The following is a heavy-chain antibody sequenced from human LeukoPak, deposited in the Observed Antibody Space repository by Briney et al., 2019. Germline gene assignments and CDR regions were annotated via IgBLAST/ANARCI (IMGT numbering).Heavy chain of an antibody. CDR2: IYYSGST. CDR3: ARGGSSGYYYYFDY. J-gene: IGHJ4*02. D-gene: IGHD3-22*01. V-gene: IGHV4-30-4*01. Sequence: SQTLSLTCIVSGGSISSGDYYWSWIRQPPAKGLEWIGYIYYSGSTYYNPSLKSRVTISVDTSKNQFSLKLSSVTAADTAVYYCARGGSSGYYYYFDYWGQGTLVTVSP. CDR1: GGSISSGDYY.